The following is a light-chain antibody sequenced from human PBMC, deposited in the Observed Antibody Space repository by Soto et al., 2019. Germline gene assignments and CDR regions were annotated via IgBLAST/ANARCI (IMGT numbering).Light chain of an antibody. CDR3: QQRSNWIT. CDR1: QSVNNN. Sequence: EIVMTQSPATLSLSPVERFTLSCRASQSVNNNLAWYQQKPGPAPRLLIYDASNRATGIPARFSGSGSGTDFSLTISSLEPEDFAVYYCQQRSNWITFGQGTRLEI. J-gene: IGKJ5*01. V-gene: IGKV3-11*01. CDR2: DAS.